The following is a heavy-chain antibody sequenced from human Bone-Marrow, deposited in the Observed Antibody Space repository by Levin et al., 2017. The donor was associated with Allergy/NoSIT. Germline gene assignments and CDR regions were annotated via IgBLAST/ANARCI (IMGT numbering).Heavy chain of an antibody. J-gene: IGHJ3*02. CDR2: ISSRSSHI. Sequence: AGGSLRLSCAASGFSFNNYSMNWVRQAPGKGLEWVSFISSRSSHIYYVDSVEGRFTISRDNAKSSLFLQMNSLRAEDTAVYYCARAKQGYIYDPFDMWGQGTLVTVSS. D-gene: IGHD5-18*01. CDR1: GFSFNNYS. V-gene: IGHV3-21*01. CDR3: ARAKQGYIYDPFDM.